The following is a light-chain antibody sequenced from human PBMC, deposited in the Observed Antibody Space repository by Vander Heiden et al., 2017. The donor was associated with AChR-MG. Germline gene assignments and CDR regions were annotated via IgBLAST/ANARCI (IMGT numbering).Light chain of an antibody. Sequence: AIRMTPSPSSLSASTGDRVTITCRASQSISSYLAWYQQKPGKAPKLLVYAASTLQSGVPSRFSGSGSGTDFTLTISCLLSEDFATYYCQQYYSYPLFGGGTKVEIK. CDR3: QQYYSYPL. CDR1: QSISSY. CDR2: AAS. V-gene: IGKV1-8*01. J-gene: IGKJ4*01.